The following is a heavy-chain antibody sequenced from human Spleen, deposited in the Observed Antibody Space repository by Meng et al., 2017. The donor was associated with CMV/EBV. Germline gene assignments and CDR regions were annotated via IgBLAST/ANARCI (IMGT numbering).Heavy chain of an antibody. CDR1: GGSFTDYY. D-gene: IGHD3-3*01. V-gene: IGHV4-34*01. CDR3: ARLRTLTTYYDFWSGPRGRFCDY. CDR2: ITHGGLT. Sequence: GSLRLSCAVHGGSFTDYYWSWLRQAPGKGLEWIGEITHGGLTNYNPSLKSRVTMSLDASDNHFSLRLTSVTAADTAVYYCARLRTLTTYYDFWSGPRGRFCDYWGQGTLVTVSS. J-gene: IGHJ4*02.